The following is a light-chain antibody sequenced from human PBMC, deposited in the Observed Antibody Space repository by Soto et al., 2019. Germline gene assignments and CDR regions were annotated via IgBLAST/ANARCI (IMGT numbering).Light chain of an antibody. CDR1: QSLLHNNGYNY. CDR2: LGS. V-gene: IGKV2-28*01. Sequence: DVVMTQSPLSLPVTLGQPASISCRSSQSLLHNNGYNYLDWYLQKPGQSPQVLIYLGSNRASGVPDRFSGSGSGTDFTLKISRVEAEDVGVYYGMRAVQACTRFGQGAEVDIK. CDR3: MRAVQACTR. J-gene: IGKJ1*01.